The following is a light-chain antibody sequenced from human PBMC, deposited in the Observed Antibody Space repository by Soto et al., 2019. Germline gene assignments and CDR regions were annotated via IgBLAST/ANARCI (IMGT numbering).Light chain of an antibody. J-gene: IGLJ1*01. V-gene: IGLV2-8*01. CDR2: EVS. CDR3: SSYAGSNNRGV. Sequence: QSALTQPPSASGSPGQSVTISCTGTSTDVGGYNYISWYQHHPGKGPKLIIYEVSERPSGVPDRFSGSKSGNTASLTVSGLQAEDEADYYCSSYAGSNNRGVFGSGTKVT. CDR1: STDVGGYNY.